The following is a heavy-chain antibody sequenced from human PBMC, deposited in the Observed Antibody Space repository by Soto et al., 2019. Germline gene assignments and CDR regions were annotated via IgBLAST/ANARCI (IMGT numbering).Heavy chain of an antibody. J-gene: IGHJ4*02. D-gene: IGHD2-21*02. V-gene: IGHV4-39*01. CDR1: ADSISIRSYY. CDR2: IYYRGST. CDR3: ARQRTSVVTQAYFDV. Sequence: SQTLSLTCTVTADSISIRSYYWGWIRQPPWKGLEWIGGIYYRGSTYNNPSLRTRVSMSIDTSKDQFSLKLKSVTAADTALYFCARQRTSVVTQAYFDVWGPGXRVTVAS.